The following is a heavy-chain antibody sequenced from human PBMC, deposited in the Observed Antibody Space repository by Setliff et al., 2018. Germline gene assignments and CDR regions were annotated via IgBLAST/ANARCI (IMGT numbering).Heavy chain of an antibody. Sequence: ASVKVSCKASGYIFTDYGVSWVRQAPGQGLEWVGWISPHNVNTYYAPKFQARITMTTDTSTSTAYLEFKSLRSDDTAIYYCSRLVRFCTKICCQRLLGDDYWGQGALVTVSS. J-gene: IGHJ4*02. V-gene: IGHV1-18*01. CDR3: SRLVRFCTKICCQRLLGDDY. CDR2: ISPHNVNT. D-gene: IGHD2-15*01. CDR1: GYIFTDYG.